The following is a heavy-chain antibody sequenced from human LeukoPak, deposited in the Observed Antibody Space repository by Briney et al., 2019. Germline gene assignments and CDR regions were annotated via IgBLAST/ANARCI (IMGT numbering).Heavy chain of an antibody. Sequence: SSETLSLTCAVYGGSFSGYYWSWIRQPPGKGLEWIGEINHSGSTNYNPSLKSRVTISVDTSKNQFSLKLSSVTAADTAVYYCARQNGLDYDFWTIAYWGQGTLVTVSS. CDR3: ARQNGLDYDFWTIAY. V-gene: IGHV4-34*01. CDR1: GGSFSGYY. CDR2: INHSGST. J-gene: IGHJ4*02. D-gene: IGHD3-3*01.